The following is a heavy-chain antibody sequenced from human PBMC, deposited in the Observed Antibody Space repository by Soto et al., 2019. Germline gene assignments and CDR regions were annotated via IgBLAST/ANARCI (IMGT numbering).Heavy chain of an antibody. V-gene: IGHV4-30-2*01. CDR3: ARYLLRGVIDY. CDR2: IYQSGDA. D-gene: IGHD3-10*01. Sequence: QLQLQESGSGLVKPSQTLSLTCTVSGASITSGGYSWSWIRQPPGKGLEWIGYIYQSGDAFYNPPLKSRVIISVDRSKNQFSLNLTSVTAADTAVYYCARYLLRGVIDYWGQGTLVTVSS. CDR1: GASITSGGYS. J-gene: IGHJ4*02.